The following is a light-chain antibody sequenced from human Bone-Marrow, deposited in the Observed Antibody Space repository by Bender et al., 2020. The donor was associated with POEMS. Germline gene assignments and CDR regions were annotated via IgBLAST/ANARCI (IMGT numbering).Light chain of an antibody. Sequence: QSALTQPASVSGSPGQSITISCTGTSSDVGGFDYVCWFQQHPGKAPKLVIYDFSHRPSGVSNRFSGSRSGNTASLTISGLQPDDEADYYCSAYTTSSSHVFGPGTTVTVL. CDR2: DFS. CDR1: SSDVGGFDY. CDR3: SAYTTSSSHV. J-gene: IGLJ1*01. V-gene: IGLV2-14*01.